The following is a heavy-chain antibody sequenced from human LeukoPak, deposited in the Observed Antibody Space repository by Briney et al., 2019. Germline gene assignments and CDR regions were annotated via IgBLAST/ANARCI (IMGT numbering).Heavy chain of an antibody. CDR2: IYSGGST. J-gene: IGHJ6*02. Sequence: GMSLRLSCAASMFTASSNYISWVRQAPGNGLARLPVIYSGGSTYYADSVKGRFTISRDNSKNTLYLQMNSLRAEDTAVYYCARDQAIAVAGMNNYYYGMDVWGQGTTVTVSS. V-gene: IGHV3-53*01. D-gene: IGHD6-19*01. CDR3: ARDQAIAVAGMNNYYYGMDV. CDR1: MFTASSNY.